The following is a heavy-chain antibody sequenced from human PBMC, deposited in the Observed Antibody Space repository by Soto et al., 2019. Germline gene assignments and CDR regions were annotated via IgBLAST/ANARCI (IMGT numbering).Heavy chain of an antibody. Sequence: ASVTVSCKASGYTFTSYGISWVRQAPGQGLEWMGWISAYNGNTNYAQKLQGRVTMTTDTSTSTAYMELRSLRSDDTAVYYCARDRATHPSKYSSSSYNPMDVWGKGTTVTVSS. D-gene: IGHD6-6*01. J-gene: IGHJ6*03. CDR2: ISAYNGNT. CDR1: GYTFTSYG. V-gene: IGHV1-18*01. CDR3: ARDRATHPSKYSSSSYNPMDV.